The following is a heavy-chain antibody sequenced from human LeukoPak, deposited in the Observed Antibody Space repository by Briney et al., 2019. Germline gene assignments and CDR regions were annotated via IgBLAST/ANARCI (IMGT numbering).Heavy chain of an antibody. CDR3: AGRSGSYYNAPFDY. CDR1: GGTFSSYA. CDR2: IIPIFGTA. J-gene: IGHJ4*02. D-gene: IGHD3-10*01. Sequence: VASVKVSCKASGGTFSSYAISWVRQAPGQGLEWMGGIIPIFGTANYAQKFQGRVTITADESTSTAYMELSSLRSEDTAVYYCAGRSGSYYNAPFDYGGQGTLVTVSS. V-gene: IGHV1-69*13.